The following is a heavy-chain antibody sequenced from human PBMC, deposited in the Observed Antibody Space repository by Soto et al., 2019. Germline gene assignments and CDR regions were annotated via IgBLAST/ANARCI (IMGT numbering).Heavy chain of an antibody. CDR1: GGSFSGYY. CDR3: ARAEGDGMDV. CDR2: INHSGST. Sequence: SETLSLTCAVYGGSFSGYYWSWIRQPPGKGLEWIGEINHSGSTNYNPSLKSRVTISVDTSKNQFSLKLSSVTAADTAVYYCARAEGDGMDVWGQGTTVTVSS. V-gene: IGHV4-34*01. J-gene: IGHJ6*02.